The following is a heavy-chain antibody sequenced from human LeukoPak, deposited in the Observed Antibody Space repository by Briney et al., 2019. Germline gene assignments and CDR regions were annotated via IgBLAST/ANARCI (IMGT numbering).Heavy chain of an antibody. J-gene: IGHJ3*02. Sequence: GGSLRLSCAASGFTFTNYWMHWVRQGPGKGLVWVSRIHSDGVGTIYADSVKGRFTVSRDNSKNMVFLQMSSLRADDTAVYYCARGGLDHAYDIWGQGTMVTVSS. D-gene: IGHD3/OR15-3a*01. CDR2: IHSDGVGT. V-gene: IGHV3-74*01. CDR1: GFTFTNYW. CDR3: ARGGLDHAYDI.